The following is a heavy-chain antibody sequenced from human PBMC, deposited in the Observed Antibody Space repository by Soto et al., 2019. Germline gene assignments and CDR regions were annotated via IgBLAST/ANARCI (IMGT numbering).Heavy chain of an antibody. CDR3: ARVLYYGSGSYYPYGIDV. V-gene: IGHV1-69*01. CDR1: GVSFNNNG. D-gene: IGHD3-10*01. CDR2: VSPPFRTS. J-gene: IGHJ6*02. Sequence: QVQLVQSGAEVKKPGSSVKVSCKTSGVSFNNNGIGWVRQAPGHGLEWMGGVSPPFRTSNYARKFQGKISDNADETTGTDNKELSSLKSEDKAYYYCARVLYYGSGSYYPYGIDVWGQGTTVTVSS.